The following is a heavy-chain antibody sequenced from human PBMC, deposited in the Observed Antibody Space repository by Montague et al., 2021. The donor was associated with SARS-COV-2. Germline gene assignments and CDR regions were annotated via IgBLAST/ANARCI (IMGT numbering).Heavy chain of an antibody. CDR1: GGSFSGYY. CDR2: INHSGST. D-gene: IGHD2-15*01. V-gene: IGHV4-34*01. CDR3: ARGSGCSGCSCYSECYPYYYDGTDA. J-gene: IGHJ6*02. Sequence: SETLSLTCAVYGGSFSGYYWSWIRQPPGKGLEWIGEINHSGSTNYNPSLKSRVTISVDTSKNQFSLKLSSVTAADTAVCYCARGSGCSGCSCYSECYPYYYDGTDAWGQGTTVTVSS.